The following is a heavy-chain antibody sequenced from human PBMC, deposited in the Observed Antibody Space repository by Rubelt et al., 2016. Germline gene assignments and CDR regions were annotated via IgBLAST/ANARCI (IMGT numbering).Heavy chain of an antibody. V-gene: IGHV1-18*01. Sequence: QVQLVQSGAEVKKPGASVKVSCKASGYTFTSYGISWVRQAPRQGLEWMGWISAYNGNTNYAQKVQGRGTMTTDTATSTAYMELRSLRSDDTAVYYCARDLPPFRRYNWNFPLDYWGQGTLVTVSS. J-gene: IGHJ4*02. CDR1: GYTFTSYG. D-gene: IGHD1-7*01. CDR2: ISAYNGNT. CDR3: ARDLPPFRRYNWNFPLDY.